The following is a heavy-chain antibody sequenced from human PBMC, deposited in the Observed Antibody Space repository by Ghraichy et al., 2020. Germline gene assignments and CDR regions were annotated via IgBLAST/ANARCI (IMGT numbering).Heavy chain of an antibody. CDR2: IYYSGST. V-gene: IGHV4-39*01. Sequence: SETLSLTCTVSGGSISSSSYYWGWIRQPPGKGLEWIGSIYYSGSTYYNPSLKSRVTISVDTSKNQFSLKLSSVTAADTAVYYCARHGITMVRGVIGYWGQGTLVTVSS. D-gene: IGHD3-10*01. CDR1: GGSISSSSYY. CDR3: ARHGITMVRGVIGY. J-gene: IGHJ4*02.